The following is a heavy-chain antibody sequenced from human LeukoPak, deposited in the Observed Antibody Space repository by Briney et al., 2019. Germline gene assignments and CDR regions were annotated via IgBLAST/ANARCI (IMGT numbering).Heavy chain of an antibody. V-gene: IGHV3-30*18. CDR2: ISYDGSNK. CDR3: AKAQDGDYVDY. CDR1: GFTFSSYG. J-gene: IGHJ4*02. Sequence: PGGSLRLSCAASGFTFSSYGMHWVRQAPSKGLEWVAVISYDGSNKYYADSVKGRFTISRDNSKNTLFLQMNSLRPEDTAVYYCAKAQDGDYVDYWGQGTLVTASS. D-gene: IGHD4-17*01.